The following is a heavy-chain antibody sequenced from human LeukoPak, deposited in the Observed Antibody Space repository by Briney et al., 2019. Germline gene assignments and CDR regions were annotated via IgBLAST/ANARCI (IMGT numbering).Heavy chain of an antibody. Sequence: SETLSLTCTVSGGSISSSGYYWSWIRQPPGKGLEWIGYIHHSGSTYYTPSLKSRVSISVDRSKNQFSLKLSSVTAADTAVYYCAAENQQPVGWGQGTLVTVFS. D-gene: IGHD6-13*01. CDR2: IHHSGST. CDR3: AAENQQPVG. CDR1: GGSISSSGYY. J-gene: IGHJ4*02. V-gene: IGHV4-30-2*01.